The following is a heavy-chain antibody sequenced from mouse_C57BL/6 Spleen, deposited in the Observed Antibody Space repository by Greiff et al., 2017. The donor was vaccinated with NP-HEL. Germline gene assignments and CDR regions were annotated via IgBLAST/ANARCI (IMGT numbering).Heavy chain of an antibody. CDR1: GYAFSSYW. V-gene: IGHV1-80*01. D-gene: IGHD1-1*01. CDR2: IYPGDGDT. Sequence: QVQLKESGAELVKPGASVKISCKASGYAFSSYWMNWVKQRPGKGLEWIGQIYPGDGDTNYNGKFKGKATLTADKSSSTAYMQLSSLTSEDSAVYFCARSGYYGRAMDYWGQGTSVTVSS. J-gene: IGHJ4*01. CDR3: ARSGYYGRAMDY.